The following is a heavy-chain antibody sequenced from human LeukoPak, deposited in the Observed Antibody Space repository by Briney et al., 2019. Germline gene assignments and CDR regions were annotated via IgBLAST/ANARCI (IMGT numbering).Heavy chain of an antibody. V-gene: IGHV3-7*03. J-gene: IGHJ4*02. CDR1: GFTFSSYW. CDR2: IKQDGSEK. D-gene: IGHD3-10*01. CDR3: ARDRNYYGSGSYLDY. Sequence: HPGGSLRLFCAASGFTFSSYWMSWVRQAPGKGLEWVANIKQDGSEKYYVDSVKGRFTISRGNSKNTLYLQMNSLRAEDAAVYYCARDRNYYGSGSYLDYWGQGTLVTVSS.